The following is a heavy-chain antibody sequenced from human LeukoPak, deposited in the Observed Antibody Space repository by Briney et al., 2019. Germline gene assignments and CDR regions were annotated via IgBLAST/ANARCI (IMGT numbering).Heavy chain of an antibody. CDR1: GYSISSGYY. J-gene: IGHJ4*02. D-gene: IGHD6-19*01. CDR3: ARDEAVAVDY. Sequence: SQTLSPTCALSGYSISSGYYWGWIRQPPGKGLEWIGSINHSGSIYYNPPLKSRVAISEDTCKNQFSLKLSSVTAADSAVYYCARDEAVAVDYWGQGTLVTVSS. CDR2: INHSGSI. V-gene: IGHV4-38-2*02.